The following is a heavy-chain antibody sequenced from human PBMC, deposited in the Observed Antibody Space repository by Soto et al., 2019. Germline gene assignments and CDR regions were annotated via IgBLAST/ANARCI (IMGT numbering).Heavy chain of an antibody. V-gene: IGHV4-61*02. D-gene: IGHD3-9*01. CDR1: GGSISSGGYY. CDR2: IYTSGTT. CDR3: AREDYYDTGYYVV. Sequence: PSETLSLTCTVSGGSISSGGYYWSWIRQPAGERLEWIGRIYTSGTTDFNPSLKGRVTMSVDTSKNQFSLKLTSVTAADTALYYCAREDYYDTGYYVVWGQGTQVTVSS. J-gene: IGHJ4*02.